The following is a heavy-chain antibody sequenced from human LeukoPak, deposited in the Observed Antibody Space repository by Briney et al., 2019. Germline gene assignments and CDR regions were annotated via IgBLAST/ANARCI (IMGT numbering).Heavy chain of an antibody. D-gene: IGHD3-10*01. CDR1: GFIFSSHW. J-gene: IGHJ4*02. CDR3: ARGHVRGSDRHWEY. V-gene: IGHV3-74*01. CDR2: IINDGSTT. Sequence: PGGSLRLSCAASGFIFSSHWVHWVRQAPGKGLVWVSRIINDGSTTNYADSVKGRFTISRDNVKNTLYLQMNSLRAEDAAVYYCARGHVRGSDRHWEYWGQGALVTVSS.